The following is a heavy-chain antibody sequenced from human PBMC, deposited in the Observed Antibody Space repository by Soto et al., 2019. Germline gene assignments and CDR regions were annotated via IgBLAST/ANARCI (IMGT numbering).Heavy chain of an antibody. V-gene: IGHV4-59*08. CDR2: IYYSGST. J-gene: IGHJ4*02. D-gene: IGHD3-10*01. Sequence: SETLSLTCPVSGGSIISYYWSWIRQPPGKGLEWIGYIYYSGSTNYNPSLKSRVTISVDTSKNQFSLKLNSMTAADTAVYYCARHNYGSGSTYFDYWGQGTLVTVSS. CDR1: GGSIISYY. CDR3: ARHNYGSGSTYFDY.